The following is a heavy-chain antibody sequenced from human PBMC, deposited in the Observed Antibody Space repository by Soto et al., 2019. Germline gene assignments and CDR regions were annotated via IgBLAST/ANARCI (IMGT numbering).Heavy chain of an antibody. CDR3: ARVEYSSSWLYFDY. D-gene: IGHD6-13*01. CDR1: GFTFSSYW. Sequence: PGGSLRLSCAASGFTFSSYWMSWVRQAPGKGLEWVANIKQDGSEKYYVDSVKGRFTISRDNAKNSLYLQMNSLRAEDTAVYYCARVEYSSSWLYFDYWGQGTLVTVSS. CDR2: IKQDGSEK. V-gene: IGHV3-7*03. J-gene: IGHJ4*02.